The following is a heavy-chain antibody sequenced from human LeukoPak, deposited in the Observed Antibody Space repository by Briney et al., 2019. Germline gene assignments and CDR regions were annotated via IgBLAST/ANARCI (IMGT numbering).Heavy chain of an antibody. CDR2: ISSSGSGGNT. V-gene: IGHV3-23*01. J-gene: IGHJ4*02. Sequence: GSLRLSCTASGVTLSSYAMSWARQAPGKGLEWVSGISSSGSGGNTYYADSVKGRFTISRDNSKSTLYLQMDSLTAEDTGIYYCAKDLRPDGLNDLDYWGQGTLVTVSS. D-gene: IGHD5-24*01. CDR1: GVTLSSYA. CDR3: AKDLRPDGLNDLDY.